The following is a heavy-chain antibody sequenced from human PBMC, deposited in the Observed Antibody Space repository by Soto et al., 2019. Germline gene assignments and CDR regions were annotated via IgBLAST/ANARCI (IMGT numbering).Heavy chain of an antibody. V-gene: IGHV3-21*01. CDR2: LNSTSSYI. J-gene: IGHJ6*04. Sequence: EVQLVESGGGLVKPGGSLRLSCAASGFTFSHYSMNWVRPAPGKGLEWVAFLNSTSSYIYYAGSVKGRFTISQDNATNSVFLQMNTLRAEDTAVYYCAKVRGRGSPVSGGLDVWCKGTTVSVAS. D-gene: IGHD3-10*01. CDR1: GFTFSHYS. CDR3: AKVRGRGSPVSGGLDV.